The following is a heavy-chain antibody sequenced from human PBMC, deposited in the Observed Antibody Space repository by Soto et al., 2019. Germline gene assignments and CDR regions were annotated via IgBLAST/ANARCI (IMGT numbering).Heavy chain of an antibody. CDR1: GGSISSGGYS. CDR3: ERGVTGTGLDY. V-gene: IGHV4-30-2*01. CDR2: IYHSGST. D-gene: IGHD1-7*01. J-gene: IGHJ4*02. Sequence: PSETLSLTCAVSGGSISSGGYSWSWIRQPPGKGLEWIGYIYHSGSTYYNPSLKSRVTISVDRSKNQFSLKLSSVTAADTAVYYCERGVTGTGLDYWGQGTLVTVSS.